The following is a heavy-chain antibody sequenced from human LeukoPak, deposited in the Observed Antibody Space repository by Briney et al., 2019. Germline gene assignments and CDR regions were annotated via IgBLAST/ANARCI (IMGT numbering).Heavy chain of an antibody. Sequence: GGSLRLSCAASGFTFSSYWMHWVRQVPGKGLVWVSRINSDGSSTIDADSVKGRFTISRDNAKNTLYLQMNSLRAEDTAVYYCAKDLLPYSSGPSGAFDIWGQGTMVTVSS. V-gene: IGHV3-74*01. CDR1: GFTFSSYW. D-gene: IGHD6-19*01. CDR2: INSDGSST. CDR3: AKDLLPYSSGPSGAFDI. J-gene: IGHJ3*02.